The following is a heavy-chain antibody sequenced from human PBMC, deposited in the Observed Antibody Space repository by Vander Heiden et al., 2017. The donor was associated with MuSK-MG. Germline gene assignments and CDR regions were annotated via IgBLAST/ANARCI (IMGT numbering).Heavy chain of an antibody. Sequence: QVTLKESGPVLVKPTETLTLTCTVSGFSLSNARMGVSWIRQPPGKALEWLAHIVSNDEKSYRTSLKSRLTISKDTSKSQVVLTMTNMDPVDTATYYCARSRGVNNYGMDVWGQGTTVTVSS. D-gene: IGHD3-10*01. V-gene: IGHV2-26*01. CDR1: GFSLSNARMG. CDR3: ARSRGVNNYGMDV. CDR2: IVSNDEK. J-gene: IGHJ6*02.